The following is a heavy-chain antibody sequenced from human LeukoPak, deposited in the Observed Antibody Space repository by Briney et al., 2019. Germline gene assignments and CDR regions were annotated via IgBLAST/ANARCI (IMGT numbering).Heavy chain of an antibody. D-gene: IGHD6-13*01. CDR2: INPNSGGT. CDR3: ARGGIAAADPRSDAFDI. CDR1: GYTFTGYY. Sequence: ASVKVSCKASGYTFTGYYMHWVRQAPGQGLEWVGWINPNSGGTNYAQKFQGWVTMTRDTSISTAYMELSRLRSDDTAVYYCARGGIAAADPRSDAFDIWGQGTMVTVSS. J-gene: IGHJ3*02. V-gene: IGHV1-2*04.